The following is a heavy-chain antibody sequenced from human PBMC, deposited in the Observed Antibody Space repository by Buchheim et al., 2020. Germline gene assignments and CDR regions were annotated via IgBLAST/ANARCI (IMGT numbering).Heavy chain of an antibody. J-gene: IGHJ4*02. CDR2: IIPILGIA. CDR1: GGTFSSYA. V-gene: IGHV1-69*04. CDR3: ARVVERWLQLDY. D-gene: IGHD5-24*01. Sequence: QVQLVQSGAEVKKPGSSVKVSCKASGGTFSSYAISWVRQAPGQGLEWMGRIIPILGIANYAQKCQGRVKINADKSTSTAYMELSSLRSEDTAVYYCARVVERWLQLDYWGQGTL.